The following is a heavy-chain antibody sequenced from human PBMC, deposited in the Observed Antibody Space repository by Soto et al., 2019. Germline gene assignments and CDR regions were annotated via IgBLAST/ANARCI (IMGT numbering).Heavy chain of an antibody. J-gene: IGHJ5*02. CDR2: MNGDGTYI. Sequence: EVQLVESGGALVQPGGSLRLSCAASGFTFGPWWMHWVRQVPGKGLVWVSRMNGDGTYITYGDFAKGRFTISRDNAKNTLFLQMNSLRAEDTAVYYCVRENYFGLDRWGQGTLVTVSS. CDR3: VRENYFGLDR. CDR1: GFTFGPWW. D-gene: IGHD1-7*01. V-gene: IGHV3-74*01.